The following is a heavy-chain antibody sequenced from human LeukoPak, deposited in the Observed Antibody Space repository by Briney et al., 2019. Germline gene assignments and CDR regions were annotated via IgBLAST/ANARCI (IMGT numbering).Heavy chain of an antibody. Sequence: ASVKVSCKVSGYTLTELSMHWLRQAPGKGLEWMGGFDPEDGETIYAQKFQGRVTMTEDTSTDTAYMELSSLRSEDTAVYYCATDLRYSSGPHWFDPWGQGTLVTVSS. J-gene: IGHJ5*02. D-gene: IGHD6-19*01. V-gene: IGHV1-24*01. CDR2: FDPEDGET. CDR3: ATDLRYSSGPHWFDP. CDR1: GYTLTELS.